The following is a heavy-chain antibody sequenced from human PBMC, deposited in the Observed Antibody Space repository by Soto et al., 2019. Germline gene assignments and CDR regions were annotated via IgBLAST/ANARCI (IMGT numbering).Heavy chain of an antibody. V-gene: IGHV1-69*06. Sequence: SVKVSCKASGVTFSSYAISWVRQAPGQGLEWMGGIIPIFGTANYAQKFQGRVTITADKSTSTAYMELSSLRSEDTAVYYCARERAYYYDSSGYYAFDYWGQGTLVTVSS. D-gene: IGHD3-22*01. CDR3: ARERAYYYDSSGYYAFDY. J-gene: IGHJ4*02. CDR2: IIPIFGTA. CDR1: GVTFSSYA.